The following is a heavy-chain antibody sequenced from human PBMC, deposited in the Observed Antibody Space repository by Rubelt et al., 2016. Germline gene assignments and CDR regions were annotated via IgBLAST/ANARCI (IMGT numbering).Heavy chain of an antibody. J-gene: IGHJ4*02. CDR1: GGTSRTYS. CDR2: INTILGVA. V-gene: IGHV1-69*04. CDR3: ASRYCSTTSCYHFDY. Sequence: QVQLVQSGAEVKKPGSSVKVSCKASGGTSRTYSISWVRQAPGQGLEWMGRINTILGVANYAQKFQGRVTITADKSPSTAYMELSILTSEDTAVYYCASRYCSTTSCYHFDYWGQGTLVTVSS. D-gene: IGHD2-2*01.